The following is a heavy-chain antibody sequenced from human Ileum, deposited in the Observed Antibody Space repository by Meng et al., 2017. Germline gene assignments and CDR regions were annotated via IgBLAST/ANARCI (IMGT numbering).Heavy chain of an antibody. Sequence: QPSGPRLVKPPQPLYLSCHVSGGSVHSNIAAWNWIRQSPLRGPEWLGRTYYRTKWYSEYAVSVKSRISITPDTSKNKFSLQMNSVTPENTAVYYCASGSGSLDYWGPGTLVTVSS. V-gene: IGHV6-1*01. D-gene: IGHD3-3*01. CDR3: ASGSGSLDY. CDR2: TYYRTKWYS. CDR1: GGSVHSNIAA. J-gene: IGHJ4*02.